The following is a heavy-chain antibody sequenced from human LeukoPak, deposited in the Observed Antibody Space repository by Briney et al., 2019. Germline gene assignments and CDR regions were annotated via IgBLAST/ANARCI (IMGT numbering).Heavy chain of an antibody. CDR2: IKSKTFGGTT. D-gene: IGHD3-16*01. CDR1: GFTFSNAW. J-gene: IGHJ4*02. V-gene: IGHV3-15*01. CDR3: TTLGAFDY. Sequence: PGGSLRLSCAASGFTFSNAWMSWVRQAPGKGLEWVGRIKSKTFGGTTDYAAPVKGRSTISRDDSKNTLYLHMNTLKTEDTAIYYCTTLGAFDYWGQGTLVTVSS.